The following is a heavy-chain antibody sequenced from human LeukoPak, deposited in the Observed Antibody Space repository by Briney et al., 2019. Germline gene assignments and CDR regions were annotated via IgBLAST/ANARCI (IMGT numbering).Heavy chain of an antibody. CDR1: GGSISSSSYY. Sequence: PSETLSPTCTVSGGSISSSSYYWGWIRQPPGKGLEWIGSIYYSGSTYYNPSLKSRVTISVDTSKNQFSLKLSSVTAADTAVYYCARDPSRGFDYWGQGTLVTVSS. CDR3: ARDPSRGFDY. CDR2: IYYSGST. V-gene: IGHV4-39*07. J-gene: IGHJ4*02.